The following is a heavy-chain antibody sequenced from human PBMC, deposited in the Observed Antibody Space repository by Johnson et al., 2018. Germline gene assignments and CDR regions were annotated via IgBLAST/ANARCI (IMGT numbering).Heavy chain of an antibody. V-gene: IGHV3-30*03. CDR3: ASRFYYVSGGHPAPLDY. CDR1: GFTFSSYG. J-gene: IGHJ4*02. Sequence: QVQLVQSGGGVVQXGRSLRLSCAASGFTFSSYGMHWVRQAPGKGLEWVAVISYDGSNKYYADSVKGRFPISRDNSKNTLYLQMNSLRAEDTAVCYCASRFYYVSGGHPAPLDYWGQGTSVTVSS. CDR2: ISYDGSNK. D-gene: IGHD3-10*01.